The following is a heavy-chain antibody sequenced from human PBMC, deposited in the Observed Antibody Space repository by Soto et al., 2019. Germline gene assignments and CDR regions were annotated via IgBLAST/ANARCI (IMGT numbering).Heavy chain of an antibody. CDR3: ARLPHPRYCSPSTSCYAFGFDP. V-gene: IGHV4-34*01. CDR1: GGSFSGYD. Sequence: SETLSLTCAVYGGSFSGYDWTWIRQPPGTGLEWIGEINHSGSSNYNPSLKSRVTISVDTSMNQFSLKLSSVTAADTAVYYCARLPHPRYCSPSTSCYAFGFDPWGQGTLVTVSS. CDR2: INHSGSS. D-gene: IGHD2-2*01. J-gene: IGHJ5*02.